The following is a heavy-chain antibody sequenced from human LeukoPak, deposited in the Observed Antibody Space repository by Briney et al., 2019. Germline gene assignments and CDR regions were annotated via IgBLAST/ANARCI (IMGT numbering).Heavy chain of an antibody. D-gene: IGHD1-20*01. CDR2: IHGSGGST. CDR1: GFTFRSYA. Sequence: GGSLRLSCAASGFTFRSYAMSWVRQAPGKGLEWVSTIHGSGGSTYYADSVKGRFTISRDNSKNTLYLQMNSLRADDTAVYYCARDRISGTDYWGQGTRVAVSS. V-gene: IGHV3-23*01. J-gene: IGHJ4*02. CDR3: ARDRISGTDY.